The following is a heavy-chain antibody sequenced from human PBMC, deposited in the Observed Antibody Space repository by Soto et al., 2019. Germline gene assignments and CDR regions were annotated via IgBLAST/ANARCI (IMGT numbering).Heavy chain of an antibody. CDR3: ERFRRSWGYYYYYGMDV. D-gene: IGHD6-13*01. J-gene: IGHJ6*02. CDR1: GYTFTSYG. CDR2: ISAYNCNT. Sequence: ASVKVSCEASGYTFTSYGIICVRHPPGQGLEWMGWISAYNCNTNYAQKLQGRVNMTTDTSTSPAYMELRSLRSDDTAVYYCERFRRSWGYYYYYGMDVWGQGTTVTVSS. V-gene: IGHV1-18*01.